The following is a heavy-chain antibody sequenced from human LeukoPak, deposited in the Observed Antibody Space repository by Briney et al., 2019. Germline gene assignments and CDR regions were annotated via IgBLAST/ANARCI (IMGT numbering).Heavy chain of an antibody. CDR2: IIPIFGTA. CDR3: ARTIVVVTATLDESYYGMDV. V-gene: IGHV1-69*01. Sequence: SVKVSCKASGGTFSSYAISWVRQAPGQGLEWMGGIIPIFGTANYAQKFQGRVTITADESTSTAYMELSSLRSEDTAVYYCARTIVVVTATLDESYYGMDVWGQGTTVTVSS. D-gene: IGHD2-21*02. CDR1: GGTFSSYA. J-gene: IGHJ6*02.